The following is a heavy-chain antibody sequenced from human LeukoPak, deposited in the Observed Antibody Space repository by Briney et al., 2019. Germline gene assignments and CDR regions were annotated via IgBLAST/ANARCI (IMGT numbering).Heavy chain of an antibody. CDR3: ARECGQHHFYYYYYMDV. D-gene: IGHD6-13*01. V-gene: IGHV3-7*01. CDR2: IKQDGSEK. J-gene: IGHJ6*03. CDR1: GFTFSSYW. Sequence: GGSLRLSCAASGFTFSSYWMSWVRQAPGKGLEWVANIKQDGSEKYYVDSVKGRFTISRDNAKNSLYLQMNSLRAEDTAVYYCARECGQHHFYYYYYMDVWGKRTTVTVSS.